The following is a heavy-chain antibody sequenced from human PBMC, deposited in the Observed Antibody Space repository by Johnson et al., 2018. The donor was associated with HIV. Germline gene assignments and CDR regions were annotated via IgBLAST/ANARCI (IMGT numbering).Heavy chain of an antibody. D-gene: IGHD3-22*01. CDR2: IRYDGSNK. CDR1: GFTFSSYG. V-gene: IGHV3-30*02. CDR3: ARGYYYDSSGSTAGAFDI. J-gene: IGHJ3*02. Sequence: QVQLVESGGDVVQPGGSLRLSCAASGFTFSSYGMHWVRQAPGKGLEWVAFIRYDGSNKYYADSVKGRFTISRDNSKNTLYLQMNSLRAEDTAVYYCARGYYYDSSGSTAGAFDIWGQGTMVTVSS.